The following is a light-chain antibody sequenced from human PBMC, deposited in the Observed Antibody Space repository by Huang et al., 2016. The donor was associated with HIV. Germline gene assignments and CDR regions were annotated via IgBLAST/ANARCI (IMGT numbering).Light chain of an antibody. CDR1: QGISHY. CDR3: QKYNSAPLT. CDR2: AAS. Sequence: DIQMTQSPSSLSASVGDRVTITCRASQGISHYLAWYQQKPGKVPKLLIYAASALQSGVPSRFSGSGSETDFTLTISSLQPEDGATYYCQKYNSAPLTFGGGTKVEIK. V-gene: IGKV1-27*01. J-gene: IGKJ4*01.